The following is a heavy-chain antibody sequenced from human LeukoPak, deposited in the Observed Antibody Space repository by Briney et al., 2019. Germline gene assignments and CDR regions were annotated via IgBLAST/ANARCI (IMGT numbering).Heavy chain of an antibody. D-gene: IGHD3-10*01. CDR2: IYYCGST. CDR1: GGSISSYY. Sequence: PAETLSLTCTVSGGSISSYYWRWIRQPPGKGLEWIVYIYYCGSTNYNLSRKSRVAITVDTAKNQLPLKMSNVKAADTAVYYCASNYYGSGRHDYWGQGNLVNGSS. J-gene: IGHJ4*02. CDR3: ASNYYGSGRHDY. V-gene: IGHV4-59*08.